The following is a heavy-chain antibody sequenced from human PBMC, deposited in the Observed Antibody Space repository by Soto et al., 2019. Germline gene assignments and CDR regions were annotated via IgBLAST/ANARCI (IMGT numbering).Heavy chain of an antibody. CDR3: ARKILGSTSRPNYWYFDL. J-gene: IGHJ2*01. CDR1: GFTFINYA. D-gene: IGHD2-2*01. Sequence: EVQLLESGGGLVQPGGSLRLSCAGSGFTFINYAMNWVRQAPGKGLEWVSSISGGGDATFFADSVRGRFTISRDNSKNTVTLQMNGLGVDDPAVYYCARKILGSTSRPNYWYFDLWGRGTQVTVSS. V-gene: IGHV3-23*01. CDR2: ISGGGDAT.